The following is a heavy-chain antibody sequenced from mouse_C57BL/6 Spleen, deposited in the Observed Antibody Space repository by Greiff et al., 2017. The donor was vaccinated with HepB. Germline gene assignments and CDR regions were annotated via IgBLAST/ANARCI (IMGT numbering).Heavy chain of an antibody. CDR2: ISSGSSTI. V-gene: IGHV5-17*01. Sequence: DVHLVESGGGLVKPGGSLKLSCAASGFTFSDYGMHWVRQAPEKGLEWVAYISSGSSTIYYADTVKGRFTISRDNAKNTLFLQMTSLRSEDTAMYYCARRSRDGEWFAYWGQGTLVTVSA. J-gene: IGHJ3*01. CDR1: GFTFSDYG. CDR3: ARRSRDGEWFAY. D-gene: IGHD1-1*01.